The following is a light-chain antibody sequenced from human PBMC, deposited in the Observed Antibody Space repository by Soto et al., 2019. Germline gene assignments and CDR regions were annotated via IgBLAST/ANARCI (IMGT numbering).Light chain of an antibody. Sequence: QSALTQPASVSGSPGQSITFSCAVASSDVGNYNLVSWYQHHPGKAPKFMIYEGDKRPSGVSNRFSGSQSGKMGSLTISGLQAEDEAVYYCFSYAGRTTSYVFGTGTKLTVL. CDR2: EGD. CDR1: SSDVGNYNL. CDR3: FSYAGRTTSYV. J-gene: IGLJ1*01. V-gene: IGLV2-23*01.